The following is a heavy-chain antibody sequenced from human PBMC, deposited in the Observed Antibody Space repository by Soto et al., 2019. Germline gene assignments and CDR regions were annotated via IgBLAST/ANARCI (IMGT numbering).Heavy chain of an antibody. CDR1: GFFCSSYD. Sequence: PGGSLRLSCAASGFFCSSYDMSWVRQAPGKWLEWVSTILVDGRTFYVDSVKGRFTISRDSSQNTVYLQMNSLTVGDTALYYCAKATATGGGAFDICGQGXMVTV. CDR2: ILVDGRT. D-gene: IGHD2-8*02. CDR3: AKATATGGGAFDI. J-gene: IGHJ3*02. V-gene: IGHV3-23*01.